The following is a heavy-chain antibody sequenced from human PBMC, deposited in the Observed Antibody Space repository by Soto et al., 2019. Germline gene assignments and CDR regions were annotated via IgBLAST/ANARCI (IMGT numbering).Heavy chain of an antibody. J-gene: IGHJ4*02. V-gene: IGHV3-23*01. CDR2: ISGSGGST. CDR3: AKVGVLRYFDWLTPDY. Sequence: GGSLRLSCAASGFTFSSYAMSWVRQAPGKGLEWVSAISGSGGSTYYADSVKGRFTISRDNSKNTLYLQMNSLRAEDTAVYYCAKVGVLRYFDWLTPDYWGQGTLVTVSS. D-gene: IGHD3-9*01. CDR1: GFTFSSYA.